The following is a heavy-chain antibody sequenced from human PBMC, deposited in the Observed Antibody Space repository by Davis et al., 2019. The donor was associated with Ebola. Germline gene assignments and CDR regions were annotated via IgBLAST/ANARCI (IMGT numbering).Heavy chain of an antibody. CDR3: AREAVWRFDP. CDR1: GFSFSSHW. D-gene: IGHD3-16*01. CDR2: IRQDGSEK. J-gene: IGHJ5*02. Sequence: PGGSLRLSCAASGFSFSSHWMSWVRQAPGKGPEWVANIRQDGSEKHYVDSVKGRFTISRDNAKNSLYLQMNSLRAEDTAVYYCAREAVWRFDPWGQGTLVTVSS. V-gene: IGHV3-7*03.